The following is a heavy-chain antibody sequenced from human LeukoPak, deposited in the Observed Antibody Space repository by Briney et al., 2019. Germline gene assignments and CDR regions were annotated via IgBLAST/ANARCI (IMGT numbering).Heavy chain of an antibody. Sequence: GGSLRLSCAASGFTFSSYSMNWVRRAPGKGLEWVSSISSSSSYISYADAVKGRFPISRDNAKNSLYLQMNSLRAEDTAVYYCARGDYDILTGPPDYWGQGTLVTVSS. D-gene: IGHD3-9*01. CDR3: ARGDYDILTGPPDY. J-gene: IGHJ4*02. V-gene: IGHV3-21*01. CDR2: ISSSSSYI. CDR1: GFTFSSYS.